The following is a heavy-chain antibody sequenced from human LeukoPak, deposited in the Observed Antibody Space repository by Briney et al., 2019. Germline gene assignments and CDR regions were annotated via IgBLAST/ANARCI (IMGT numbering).Heavy chain of an antibody. CDR3: ARAPWIQLGDYYYYYMDV. V-gene: IGHV1-2*02. CDR2: INPNSGGT. J-gene: IGHJ6*03. D-gene: IGHD5-18*01. CDR1: GYTFTGYY. Sequence: ASVKVSCKASGYTFTGYYMHWVRQAPGQGLEWMGWINPNSGGTNYAQKFQGRVTMTRDTSISTAYMELSRLRSDDTAVYYCARAPWIQLGDYYYYYMDVWGKGTTVTVPS.